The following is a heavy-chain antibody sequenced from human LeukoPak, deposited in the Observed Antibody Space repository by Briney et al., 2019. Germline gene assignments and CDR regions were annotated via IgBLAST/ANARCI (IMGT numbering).Heavy chain of an antibody. Sequence: GGSLRLSCAASGFTFNTLAMSWVRQAPGKGLEWVSAINYSGGSTYYGDSVKGRFTISRDNPRNTLHLQMNSLRAEDTAVYYCAKGGGSNWFDPWGQGTLVTVSS. CDR2: INYSGGST. D-gene: IGHD3-16*01. CDR3: AKGGGSNWFDP. CDR1: GFTFNTLA. V-gene: IGHV3-23*02. J-gene: IGHJ5*02.